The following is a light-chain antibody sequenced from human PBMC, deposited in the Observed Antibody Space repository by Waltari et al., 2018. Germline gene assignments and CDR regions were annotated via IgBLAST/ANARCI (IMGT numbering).Light chain of an antibody. Sequence: DIQMTQSPSSLSASVGERVTITCQATQDIMNYLNLFQQKPGRAPKLLIFDATNLEKGVPSRFSGSRSGAEFTFTISSLQPEDVATDYCQQYDYLPALTFGGGTKVEIK. J-gene: IGKJ4*01. CDR3: QQYDYLPALT. CDR1: QDIMNY. CDR2: DAT. V-gene: IGKV1-33*01.